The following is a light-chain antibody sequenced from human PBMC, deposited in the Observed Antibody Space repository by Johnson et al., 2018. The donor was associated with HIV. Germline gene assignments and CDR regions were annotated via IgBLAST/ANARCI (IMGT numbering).Light chain of an antibody. V-gene: IGLV1-51*02. CDR3: GTWDIGLSAVV. CDR1: SSNIGNNY. Sequence: QSVLTQPPSVSAAPGQKVTISCSGGSSNIGNNYVSWYQQLPGTAPKLLIYENDKRPSGIPDRFSGSKSGTSASLGITGLQTGDEADYYCGTWDIGLSAVVFGTGTKVTVL. J-gene: IGLJ1*01. CDR2: END.